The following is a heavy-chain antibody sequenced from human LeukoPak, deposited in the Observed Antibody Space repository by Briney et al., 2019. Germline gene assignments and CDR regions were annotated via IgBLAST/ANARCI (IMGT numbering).Heavy chain of an antibody. CDR2: IKQDGSEK. Sequence: GGSLRLSCAASGFTFSNFWMSWVRQAPGKGLEWVANIKQDGSEKYYVDSVKGRFTISRDNAKNSLYLQMNSLRAEDTAVYYCARDVGSLYGAFDIWGQGTMVTVSS. V-gene: IGHV3-7*01. J-gene: IGHJ3*02. CDR3: ARDVGSLYGAFDI. D-gene: IGHD4-17*01. CDR1: GFTFSNFW.